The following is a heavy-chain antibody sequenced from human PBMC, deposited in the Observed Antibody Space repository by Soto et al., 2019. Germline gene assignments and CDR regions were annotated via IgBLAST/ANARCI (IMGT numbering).Heavy chain of an antibody. V-gene: IGHV1-8*01. CDR1: GYTFTSYD. CDR2: MNPNSGNT. Sequence: QVQLVQSGAEVKKPGASVKVSCKASGYTFTSYDINWVRQATGQGLEWMGWMNPNSGNTGYAQKFQGRVTMTRNTSISTAYMELSSLRSEDTAVYYCARGITLQGYCSGSSCYGGWASWFDPWGQGTLVTVSS. CDR3: ARGITLQGYCSGSSCYGGWASWFDP. D-gene: IGHD2-15*01. J-gene: IGHJ5*02.